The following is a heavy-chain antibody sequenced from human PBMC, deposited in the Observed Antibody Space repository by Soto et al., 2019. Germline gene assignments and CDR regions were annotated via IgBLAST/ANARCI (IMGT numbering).Heavy chain of an antibody. V-gene: IGHV4-4*02. CDR1: GGPISSSNW. CDR2: IYHSGST. Sequence: SETLSLTCAVSGGPISSSNWWSWVRQPPGKGLEWIGEIYHSGSTNYNPSLKSRVTISVDKSKNQFSLKLSSVTAADTAVYYCASIAAAGRYYYYGMDVWGQGTTVTVSS. D-gene: IGHD6-13*01. CDR3: ASIAAAGRYYYYGMDV. J-gene: IGHJ6*02.